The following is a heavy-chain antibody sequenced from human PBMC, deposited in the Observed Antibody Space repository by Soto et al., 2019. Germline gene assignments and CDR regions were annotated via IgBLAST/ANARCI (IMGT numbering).Heavy chain of an antibody. V-gene: IGHV4-59*01. J-gene: IGHJ5*02. CDR2: IYYSGNT. CDR3: ARSRGSGWSFDL. Sequence: SETLSLTCSVSGGSISTYYWSWFRQPPGKRPEWIGYIYYSGNTKYNPTLETRVTISLDKSNSQFSLKLTSLNAADSAVYYCARSRGSGWSFDLWGQGTLVTVSS. D-gene: IGHD6-19*01. CDR1: GGSISTYY.